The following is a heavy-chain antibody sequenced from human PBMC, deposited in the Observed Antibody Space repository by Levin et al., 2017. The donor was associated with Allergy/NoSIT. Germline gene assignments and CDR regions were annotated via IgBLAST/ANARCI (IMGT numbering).Heavy chain of an antibody. Sequence: SETLSLTCAVYGGSFSGYYWSWIRQPPGKGLEWIGEINHSGSTNYNPSLKSRVTISVDTSKNQFSLKLSSVTAADTAVYYCARVRRMVRGIYYYYYYMDVWGKGTTVTVSS. D-gene: IGHD3-10*01. J-gene: IGHJ6*03. CDR1: GGSFSGYY. V-gene: IGHV4-34*01. CDR2: INHSGST. CDR3: ARVRRMVRGIYYYYYYMDV.